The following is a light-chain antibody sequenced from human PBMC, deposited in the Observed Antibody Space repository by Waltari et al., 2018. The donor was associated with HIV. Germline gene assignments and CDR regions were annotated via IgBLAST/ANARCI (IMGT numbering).Light chain of an antibody. J-gene: IGLJ2*01. CDR1: SSDVGGYNY. CDR2: DVS. CDR3: CSYAGSYTYVV. Sequence: QSALTQPRSVSGSPGQSVTISCTGTSSDVGGYNYVSWYQQHPGKAPQLMIYDVSKRPSGVPDCFSGSNSGNTASLTISGLQAEDEADYYCCSYAGSYTYVVFGGGTKLTVL. V-gene: IGLV2-11*01.